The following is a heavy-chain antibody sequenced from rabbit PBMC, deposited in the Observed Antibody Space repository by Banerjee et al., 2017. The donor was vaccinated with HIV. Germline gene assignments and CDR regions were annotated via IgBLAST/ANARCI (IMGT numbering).Heavy chain of an antibody. CDR1: GFSFSSSDY. CDR2: IAGSSSGFT. V-gene: IGHV1S40*01. Sequence: QSLEESGGDLVKPGASLTLTCTASGFSFSSSDYMCWVRQAPGKGLEWISCIAGSSSGFTYSATWAKGRCTFSKTSSTTVTLRMTSLTAADTATYFCARDLTGVIGWNFGWWGPGTLVTVS. CDR3: ARDLTGVIGWNFGW. D-gene: IGHD1-1*01. J-gene: IGHJ4*01.